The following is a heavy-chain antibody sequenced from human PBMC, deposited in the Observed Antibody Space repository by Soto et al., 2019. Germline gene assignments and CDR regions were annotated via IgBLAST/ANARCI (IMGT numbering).Heavy chain of an antibody. J-gene: IGHJ4*02. Sequence: QVQLVQSGAEVKKPGSSVKVSCTTSGGTISSFAINWVRQAPGQGLEWMGGIVPIDGSTNYAEKFQGRVTITADAYTSTVHMDLSSLRSEETAVYYCARSFTKSRRGGVAFDYWGQGTLVTVSS. CDR2: IVPIDGST. CDR1: GGTISSFA. V-gene: IGHV1-69*01. CDR3: ARSFTKSRRGGVAFDY. D-gene: IGHD3-3*01.